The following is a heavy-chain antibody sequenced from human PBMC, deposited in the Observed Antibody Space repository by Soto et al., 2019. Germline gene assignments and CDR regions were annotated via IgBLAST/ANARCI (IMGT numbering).Heavy chain of an antibody. Sequence: SETLSLTCTVSGGSISSGGYYWSWIRQHPGKGLEWIGYIYYSGSAYYNPSLKSRVTISVDTSKNQFSLKLSSVTAADTAVYYCARDSYYDSSGYPSFDYWGQGTLVTVSS. V-gene: IGHV4-31*03. CDR3: ARDSYYDSSGYPSFDY. D-gene: IGHD3-22*01. J-gene: IGHJ4*02. CDR2: IYYSGSA. CDR1: GGSISSGGYY.